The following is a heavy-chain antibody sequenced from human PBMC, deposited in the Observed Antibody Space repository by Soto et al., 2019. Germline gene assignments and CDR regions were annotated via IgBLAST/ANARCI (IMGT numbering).Heavy chain of an antibody. J-gene: IGHJ6*02. CDR1: GFTFSDYY. CDR3: SRIDGNDLGSSGYYYYYYGMVV. Sequence: QVQLVESGGGLVKPGGSLRLSCAASGFTFSDYYMSWIRQAPGKGLEWVSYISSSGSTIYYADSVKGRFTISRDNAKNSLYLKMNSLRAEDTAVYYCSRIDGNDLGSSGYYYYYYGMVVWGQGTTVTVPS. D-gene: IGHD3-22*01. V-gene: IGHV3-11*01. CDR2: ISSSGSTI.